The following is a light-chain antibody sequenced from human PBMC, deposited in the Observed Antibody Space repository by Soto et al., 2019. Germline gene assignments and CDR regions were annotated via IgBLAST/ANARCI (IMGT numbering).Light chain of an antibody. CDR1: QSVSRS. J-gene: IGKJ5*01. CDR3: QQRSNWPPPLT. CDR2: DAS. Sequence: EIVLTQSPATLSLSPGERATLSCRASQSVSRSLAWYQQKPGQAPRLLIYDASNRATGIPARFSGSGSGTDFTLTISSLEPEDFAVYYCQQRSNWPPPLTFGQGTRLEIK. V-gene: IGKV3-11*01.